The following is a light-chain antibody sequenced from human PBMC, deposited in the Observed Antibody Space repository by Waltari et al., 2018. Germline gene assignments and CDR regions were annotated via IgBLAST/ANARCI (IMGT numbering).Light chain of an antibody. V-gene: IGKV3-20*01. J-gene: IGKJ2*01. CDR1: QSVSSSY. CDR2: GAS. CDR3: QQSGT. Sequence: EIVLTQSPGTLSLSPGERATLSCRASQSVSSSYLAWYQQKPGQAPRLLIYGASSRATDIPDRFSGSGSGTDFTLTISRLEPEDFAVYYCQQSGTFVQGTKLEIK.